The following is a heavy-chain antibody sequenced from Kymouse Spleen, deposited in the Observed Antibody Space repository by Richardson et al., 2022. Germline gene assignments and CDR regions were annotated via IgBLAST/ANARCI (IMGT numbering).Heavy chain of an antibody. CDR3: VGATFFDY. Sequence: EVQLVESGGGLVQPGRSLRLSCAASGFTFDDYAMHWVRQAPGKGLEWVSGISWNSGSIGYADSVKGRFTISRDNAKNSLYLQMNSLRAEDTALYYWVGATFFDYWGQGTLVTVSS. CDR1: GFTFDDYA. J-gene: IGHJ4*02. V-gene: IGHV3-9*01. CDR2: ISWNSGSI. D-gene: IGHD1-26*01.